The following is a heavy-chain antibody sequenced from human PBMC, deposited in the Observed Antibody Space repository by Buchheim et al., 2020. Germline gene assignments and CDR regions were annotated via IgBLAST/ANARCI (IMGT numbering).Heavy chain of an antibody. J-gene: IGHJ5*02. CDR1: GFTFSDYY. D-gene: IGHD6-13*01. V-gene: IGHV3-11*06. CDR2: ISSSSSYT. CDR3: ARDKYSSSWYRQDWFDP. Sequence: QVQLVESGGGLVKPGGSLRLSCAASGFTFSDYYMSWIRQAPGKGLEWVSYISSSSSYTNYADSVRGRFTISRDNAKNSLYLQMNSLRAEDTAVYYCARDKYSSSWYRQDWFDPWGQGTL.